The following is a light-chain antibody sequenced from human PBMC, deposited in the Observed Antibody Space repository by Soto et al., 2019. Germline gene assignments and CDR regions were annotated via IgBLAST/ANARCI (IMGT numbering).Light chain of an antibody. V-gene: IGKV3D-15*01. CDR3: PQYHDWHSLT. Sequence: IVMTQSPATLSESPGERVTLSCRARQNISSNLAWYQQKPGQPPRLLIYDATSRATGIPSRFSGSGSGTDFTLTIISLLSEDFAVYFGPQYHDWHSLTFGGGTKVDIK. J-gene: IGKJ4*01. CDR2: DAT. CDR1: QNISSN.